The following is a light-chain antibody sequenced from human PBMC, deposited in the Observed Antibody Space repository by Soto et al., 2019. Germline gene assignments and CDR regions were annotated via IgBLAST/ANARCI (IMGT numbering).Light chain of an antibody. CDR3: QQSYSTLIT. CDR2: AAS. Sequence: IQMTQAPYSLAASVGGSVTLTCRESQSISSYLNWYQQKPGKAPKLLIYAASSLKSGVPSKFRGSGSGTEFTLTISRLQPEDFATYYCQQSYSTLITFGQGTRLETK. V-gene: IGKV1-39*01. J-gene: IGKJ5*01. CDR1: QSISSY.